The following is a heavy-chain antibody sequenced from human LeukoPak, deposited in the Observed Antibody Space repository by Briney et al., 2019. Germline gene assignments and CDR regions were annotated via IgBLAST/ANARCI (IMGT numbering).Heavy chain of an antibody. Sequence: PGGSLRLSCASCGFTFSHFAMHWVRQTPGTGLQWVASIWYDGTHGNYVDSVKGRLTISRENSKNILYLEMNSLRHEDTAMFYCPKEVGRDDSEPPGTFDMWGLGTKVTVSS. CDR1: GFTFSHFA. V-gene: IGHV3-33*03. CDR2: IWYDGTHG. D-gene: IGHD5-24*01. J-gene: IGHJ3*02. CDR3: PKEVGRDDSEPPGTFDM.